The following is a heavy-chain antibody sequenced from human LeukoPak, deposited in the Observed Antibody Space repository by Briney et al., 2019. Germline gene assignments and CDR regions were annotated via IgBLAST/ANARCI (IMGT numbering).Heavy chain of an antibody. J-gene: IGHJ6*03. CDR3: ARDDGYNSDYYYYMDV. CDR2: ISSNGGST. D-gene: IGHD5-24*01. V-gene: IGHV3-64*01. Sequence: GGSLRLSCAASGFTFSSYAMHWVRQAPGKGLEYVSAISSNGGSTYYANSVKGRFTISRDNSKNTLFLQMGSLRAEDMAVYYCARDDGYNSDYYYYMDVWGKGTTVTVSS. CDR1: GFTFSSYA.